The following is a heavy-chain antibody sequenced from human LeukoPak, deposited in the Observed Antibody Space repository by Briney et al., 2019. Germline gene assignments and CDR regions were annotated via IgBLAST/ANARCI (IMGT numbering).Heavy chain of an antibody. V-gene: IGHV3-23*01. J-gene: IGHJ4*02. CDR2: ISSSGGST. Sequence: GGSLRLSCAAPGFTFSSYAMSWVRQAAGKGLEWVSSISSSGGSTYYADSVKGRFTISRDYSKNTLYLQMNSLRAEDTAVYYCAKDLNTYGTTPLDSWGQGTLVTASS. CDR1: GFTFSSYA. D-gene: IGHD5-18*01. CDR3: AKDLNTYGTTPLDS.